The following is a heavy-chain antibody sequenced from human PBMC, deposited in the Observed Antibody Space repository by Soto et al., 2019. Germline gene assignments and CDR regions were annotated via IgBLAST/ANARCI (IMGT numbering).Heavy chain of an antibody. CDR2: INPNSGDT. CDR3: AVSIGVPDPHTAFDY. J-gene: IGHJ4*02. V-gene: IGHV1-2*06. CDR1: GYIFPAYY. D-gene: IGHD6-19*01. Sequence: ASVPVSCKASGYIFPAYYIHWVRQAPGQGLEWMGRINPNSGDTDHAQKFQGRVTMTWATSISTVYMELTTLTSPDTAVYYCAVSIGVPDPHTAFDYWGQGTPVTVSS.